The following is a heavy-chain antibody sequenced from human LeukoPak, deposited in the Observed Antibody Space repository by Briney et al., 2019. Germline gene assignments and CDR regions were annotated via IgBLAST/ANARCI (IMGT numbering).Heavy chain of an antibody. D-gene: IGHD2-2*01. CDR1: GDSISSYY. CDR3: ARVGCSASSCSWFDP. CDR2: IYTSGNT. Sequence: SETLSLTCSVPGDSISSYYWTWIRQPAGKGLEWIGHIYTSGNTAYNPSLKSRVTMSVDTSKIQFSLKLSSVTAADTAVYYCARVGCSASSCSWFDPWGQGTLVTVSS. J-gene: IGHJ5*02. V-gene: IGHV4-4*07.